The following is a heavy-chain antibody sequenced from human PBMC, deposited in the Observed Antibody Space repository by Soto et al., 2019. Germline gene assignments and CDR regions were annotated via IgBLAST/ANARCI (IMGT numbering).Heavy chain of an antibody. D-gene: IGHD6-13*01. J-gene: IGHJ6*02. CDR3: ARDPTVYSSSWSNYYYYGMDV. V-gene: IGHV6-1*01. CDR1: WDSVSSNSAA. Sequence: QTLYLTCAISWDSVSSNSAAWNWIRQSPSRGLELLGRTYYRSKWYNDYAVSLKSRITINPDTSKNQFSLQLNSVTPEDTAVYYCARDPTVYSSSWSNYYYYGMDVWGQGTTVTVSS. CDR2: TYYRSKWYN.